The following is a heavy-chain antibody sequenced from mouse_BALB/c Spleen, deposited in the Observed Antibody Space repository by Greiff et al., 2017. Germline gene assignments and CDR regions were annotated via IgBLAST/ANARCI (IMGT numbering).Heavy chain of an antibody. CDR2: ISSGSSTI. V-gene: IGHV5-17*02. J-gene: IGHJ3*01. D-gene: IGHD2-4*01. Sequence: EVMLVESGGGLVQPGGSRKLSCAASGFTFSSFGMHWVRQAPEKGLEWVAYISSGSSTIYYADTVKGRFTISRDNPKNTLFLQMTSLRSEDTAMYYCARSSTMITWFAYWGQGTLVTVSA. CDR3: ARSSTMITWFAY. CDR1: GFTFSSFG.